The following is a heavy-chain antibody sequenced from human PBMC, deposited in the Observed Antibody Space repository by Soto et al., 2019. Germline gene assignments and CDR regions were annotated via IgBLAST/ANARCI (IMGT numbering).Heavy chain of an antibody. CDR3: TRHAVDV. J-gene: IGHJ6*02. V-gene: IGHV3-73*02. CDR2: IRSKPNNYAT. Sequence: EVQLVESGGGLVQPGGSLKLSCAASGFSFSGSAMHWVRQASGKGLEWVGRIRSKPNNYATAYAASVKGRFTISRDDSKNTAYLQMNNLKPEDTAVYFCTRHAVDVWGQGTTVTV. CDR1: GFSFSGSA.